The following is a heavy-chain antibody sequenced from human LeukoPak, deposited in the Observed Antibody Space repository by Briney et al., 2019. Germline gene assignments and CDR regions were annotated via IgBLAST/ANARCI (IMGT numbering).Heavy chain of an antibody. CDR2: IWYDGSNK. J-gene: IGHJ4*02. Sequence: GGSLRLSCAASGFTFSSYGMHWVRQAPGKGLEGVAVIWYDGSNKYYADSVKGRFTISRDNSKNTLHLQMNSLRAEDTAVYYCARDSGGYYYDSSGLGYWGQGTLVTVSS. CDR3: ARDSGGYYYDSSGLGY. CDR1: GFTFSSYG. V-gene: IGHV3-33*01. D-gene: IGHD3-22*01.